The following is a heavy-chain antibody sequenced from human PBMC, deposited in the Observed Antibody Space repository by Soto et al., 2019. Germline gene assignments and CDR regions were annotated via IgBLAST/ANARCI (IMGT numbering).Heavy chain of an antibody. D-gene: IGHD3-10*01. CDR2: IIPLFGTP. V-gene: IGHV1-69*01. J-gene: IGHJ4*02. Sequence: QVPLVQSGAEVKKPGSSVKVSCKASVGIFSTYAISWLRQAPGQGLEWMGGIIPLFGTPNYAQRFQGRVTITADESTSTAYMELSRLRSEDTAVYYCARDRDDYGSGNYYNRIDFWGQGTLVTVSS. CDR3: ARDRDDYGSGNYYNRIDF. CDR1: VGIFSTYA.